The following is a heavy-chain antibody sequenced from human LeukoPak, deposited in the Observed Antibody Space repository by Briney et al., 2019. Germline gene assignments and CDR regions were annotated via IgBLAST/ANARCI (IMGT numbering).Heavy chain of an antibody. D-gene: IGHD6-13*01. J-gene: IGHJ4*02. CDR1: GFTFSSYG. V-gene: IGHV3-21*01. Sequence: GGTLRLSCAASGFTFSSYGMNWVRQAPGKGLEWVSSISSSSSYIYYADSVKGRFTISRDNAKNSLYLQMNSLRAEDTAVYYCARDAGIAADYWGQGTLVTVSS. CDR3: ARDAGIAADY. CDR2: ISSSSSYI.